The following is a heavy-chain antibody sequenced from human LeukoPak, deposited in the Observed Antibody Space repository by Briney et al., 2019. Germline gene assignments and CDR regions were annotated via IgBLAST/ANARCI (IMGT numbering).Heavy chain of an antibody. D-gene: IGHD2-2*02. CDR3: ARGLGCSSTSCYTSDYYYYMDV. J-gene: IGHJ6*03. CDR1: RYTFTSYD. V-gene: IGHV1-8*03. CDR2: MNPNSGNT. Sequence: ASVKVSCKASRYTFTSYDINWVRQATGQGLEWMGWMNPNSGNTGYAQKFQGRVTITRNTSISTAYMELSSLRSEDTAVYYCARGLGCSSTSCYTSDYYYYMDVWGKGTTVTVS.